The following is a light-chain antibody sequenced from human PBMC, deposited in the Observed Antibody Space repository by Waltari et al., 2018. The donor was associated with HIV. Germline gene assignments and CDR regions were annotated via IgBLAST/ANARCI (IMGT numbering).Light chain of an antibody. CDR1: SSDVGGYNY. Sequence: QSALTQPPSASGSHGQSVTISCTGTSSDVGGYNYVSWYQLHPGKAPQLMIYEVSTRPSGVPYRYSGSKSGNTVSLTVSGLQSEDEAAYFCASYAGSTNVFGTGTQVTVL. V-gene: IGLV2-8*01. J-gene: IGLJ1*01. CDR3: ASYAGSTNV. CDR2: EVS.